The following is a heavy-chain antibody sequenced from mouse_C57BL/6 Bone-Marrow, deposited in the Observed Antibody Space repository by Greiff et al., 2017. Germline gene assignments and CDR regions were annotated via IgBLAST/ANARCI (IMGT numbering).Heavy chain of an antibody. J-gene: IGHJ3*01. CDR2: ILPGSGST. CDR1: GYTFTGYW. CDR3: ARNTAWFAY. Sequence: VKLQESGAELMKPGASVKLSCKATGYTFTGYWIEWVKQRPGHGLEWIGEILPGSGSTNYSEKFKGKATFTADTSSNTAYMQLSSLTTEDSAIYYCARNTAWFAYWGQGTLVTVSA. V-gene: IGHV1-9*01. D-gene: IGHD5-1-1*01.